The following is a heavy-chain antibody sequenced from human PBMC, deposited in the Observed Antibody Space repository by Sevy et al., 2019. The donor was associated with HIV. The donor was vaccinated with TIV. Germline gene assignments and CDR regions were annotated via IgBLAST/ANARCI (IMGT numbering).Heavy chain of an antibody. V-gene: IGHV3-7*01. CDR1: GFTFSSYW. CDR3: ARDKVAVAGTGDY. D-gene: IGHD6-19*01. J-gene: IGHJ4*02. CDR2: IKQDGSEK. Sequence: GGSLRLSCAASGFTFSSYWMSWVRQAPGKGLEWVANIKQDGSEKYYVDSVKGRFTISRGNAKNSLYLQMNSLRAEDTAVYYCARDKVAVAGTGDYWGQGTLVTVSS.